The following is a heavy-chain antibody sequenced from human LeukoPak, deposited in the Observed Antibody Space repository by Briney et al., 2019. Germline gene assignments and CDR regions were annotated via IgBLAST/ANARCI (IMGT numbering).Heavy chain of an antibody. D-gene: IGHD3-22*01. Sequence: PGGSLRLSCAASGFTLSSYGIHWVRQAPGKGLEWVAFIRYDGRNKYYADSVKGRFNISRDNSKNTLYLQMNSLSAEDTAVYYCARSDDSSDYSFNTFDYWGQGTLVTVSS. CDR1: GFTLSSYG. CDR3: ARSDDSSDYSFNTFDY. J-gene: IGHJ4*02. CDR2: IRYDGRNK. V-gene: IGHV3-30*02.